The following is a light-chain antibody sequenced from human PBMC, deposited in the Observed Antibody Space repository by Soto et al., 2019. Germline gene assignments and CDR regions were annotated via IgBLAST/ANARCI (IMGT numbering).Light chain of an antibody. J-gene: IGLJ2*01. CDR2: VGTGGIVG. CDR3: GADHGSGSNSI. Sequence: QAVVTQPPSASASLGASVTLTCTLSSGYSNYKVDWCQQRPGKGPRFVMRVGTGGIVGSKGDDIPDRFSVLGSGLNRYLTIKNIQEEDESDCHCGADHGSGSNSIFGGGTQLTV. CDR1: SGYSNYK. V-gene: IGLV9-49*01.